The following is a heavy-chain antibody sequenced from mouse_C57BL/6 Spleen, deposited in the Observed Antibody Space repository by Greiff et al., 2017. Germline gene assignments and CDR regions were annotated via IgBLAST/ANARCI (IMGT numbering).Heavy chain of an antibody. V-gene: IGHV14-1*01. J-gene: IGHJ2*01. Sequence: VQLQQSGAELVRPGASVKLSCTASGFNIKDYYMHWVKQRPEQGLEWIGRIDPEDGDTEYAPKFPGKATMTADTSSNTAYLQLSSLTSEDTAVYYCTTSYYGYDGVDFDYWGQGTTLTVSS. CDR1: GFNIKDYY. CDR2: IDPEDGDT. D-gene: IGHD2-2*01. CDR3: TTSYYGYDGVDFDY.